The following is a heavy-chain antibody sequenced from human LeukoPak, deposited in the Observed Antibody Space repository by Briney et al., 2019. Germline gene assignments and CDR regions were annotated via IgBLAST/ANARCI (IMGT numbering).Heavy chain of an antibody. Sequence: GGSLRLSCAASGFTFSNYGMHWVRQAPGKGLEWVALIWYDGSNKYYTDSVKGRLTISRDNSKNTLYLQMNSLRAEDTAVYYCAKDPTSVGGRHDWLLDSWGQGTLVTVSS. CDR1: GFTFSNYG. V-gene: IGHV3-33*06. CDR2: IWYDGSNK. J-gene: IGHJ5*02. D-gene: IGHD3-9*01. CDR3: AKDPTSVGGRHDWLLDS.